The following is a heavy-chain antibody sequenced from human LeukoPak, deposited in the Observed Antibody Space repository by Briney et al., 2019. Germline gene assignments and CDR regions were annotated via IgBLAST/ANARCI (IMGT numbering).Heavy chain of an antibody. J-gene: IGHJ4*02. Sequence: ARSLRLSCAASGFTFSSYAMHWVRQAQGKGLEWVAVISYDGSNKYYADSVKGRFTISRDNSKNTLYLQMNSLRAEDTAVYYCARAPSLLLWFGEYFDYWGQGTLVTVSS. CDR2: ISYDGSNK. CDR3: ARAPSLLLWFGEYFDY. CDR1: GFTFSSYA. V-gene: IGHV3-30*04. D-gene: IGHD3-10*01.